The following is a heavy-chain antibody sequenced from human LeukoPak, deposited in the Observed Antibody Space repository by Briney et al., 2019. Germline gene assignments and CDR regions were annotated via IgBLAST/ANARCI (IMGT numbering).Heavy chain of an antibody. CDR2: IIPIFGIA. CDR3: ARGDGYNSFDY. J-gene: IGHJ4*02. D-gene: IGHD5-24*01. CDR1: GGTFSSYA. Sequence: SVKASCKASGGTFSSYAISWVRQAPGQGLEWMGRIIPIFGIANYAQKFQGRVTITADKSTSTAYMELSSLRSEDTAVYYCARGDGYNSFDYWGQGTLVTVSS. V-gene: IGHV1-69*04.